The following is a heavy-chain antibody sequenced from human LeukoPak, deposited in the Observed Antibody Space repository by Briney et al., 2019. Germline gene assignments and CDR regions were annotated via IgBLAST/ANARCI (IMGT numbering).Heavy chain of an antibody. CDR2: INHSGST. D-gene: IGHD3-10*01. CDR1: GGSFTDYY. V-gene: IGHV4-34*01. Sequence: SETLSLICAVYGGSFTDYYWSWIRQSPGKGLEWIGEINHSGSTNYNPSLKSRVTISIDTSKNQFSLRLTSVTAADTAVYYCARGDWYYYGSGSYSGNAFDIWGQGTMVTVSS. J-gene: IGHJ3*02. CDR3: ARGDWYYYGSGSYSGNAFDI.